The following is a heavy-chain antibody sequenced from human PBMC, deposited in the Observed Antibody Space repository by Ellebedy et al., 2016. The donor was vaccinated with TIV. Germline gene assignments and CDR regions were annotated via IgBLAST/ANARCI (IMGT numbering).Heavy chain of an antibody. J-gene: IGHJ4*02. Sequence: GESLKISCAASRLIFSDYYMSWIRQAPGKGLEWVSYISSSGSTIYYADSVKGRFTISRDNAKNSLYLQMNSLRAEDTAVYYCARGYSPPYFDYWGQGTLVTVSS. CDR2: ISSSGSTI. CDR3: ARGYSPPYFDY. D-gene: IGHD5-18*01. CDR1: RLIFSDYY. V-gene: IGHV3-11*01.